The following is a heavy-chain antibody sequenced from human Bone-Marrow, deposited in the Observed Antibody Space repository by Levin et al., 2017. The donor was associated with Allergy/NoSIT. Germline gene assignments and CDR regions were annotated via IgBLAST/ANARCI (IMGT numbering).Heavy chain of an antibody. CDR2: VFWDDDD. J-gene: IGHJ5*02. CDR3: AHLLSGRGNSRFGP. V-gene: IGHV2-5*02. Sequence: SGPTLVKPTQTLTLTCTFSGFSLSTSGVGVGWIRQPPGKALEWLALVFWDDDDNYSPSLKRRLTLTKDTSNNQVVLTMTNMDPVDTATYYCAHLLSGRGNSRFGPWGQGTLVTVSS. D-gene: IGHD2/OR15-2a*01. CDR1: GFSLSTSGVG.